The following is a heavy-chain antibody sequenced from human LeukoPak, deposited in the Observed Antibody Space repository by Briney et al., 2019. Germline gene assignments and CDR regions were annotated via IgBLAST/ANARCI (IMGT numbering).Heavy chain of an antibody. V-gene: IGHV1-69*04. CDR1: GGTFSSYA. CDR2: IIPILGIA. J-gene: IGHJ4*02. CDR3: ARDQSGWYRGGIDY. D-gene: IGHD6-19*01. Sequence: SVKVSCKASGGTFSSYAISWVRQAPGQGLEWMGRIIPILGIANYAQKFQGRVTITADKSTSTAYMELSSLRSEDTAVYYCARDQSGWYRGGIDYWGQGTLVTVSS.